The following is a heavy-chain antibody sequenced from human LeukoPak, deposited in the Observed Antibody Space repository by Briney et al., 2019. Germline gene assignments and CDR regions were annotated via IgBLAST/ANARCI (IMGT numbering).Heavy chain of an antibody. V-gene: IGHV4-39*01. D-gene: IGHD3/OR15-3a*01. CDR2: IYYSGNT. J-gene: IGHJ4*02. Sequence: SETLSLTRTVSGVSIRSSTSYWGWIRQPPGKGLEWIGSIYYSGNTYYNASLKSQVSMSIDTTKNQLSLKRTSVTAADTAVYYCARQTGSGLFILPGGQGTLVTVSS. CDR3: ARQTGSGLFILP. CDR1: GVSIRSSTSY.